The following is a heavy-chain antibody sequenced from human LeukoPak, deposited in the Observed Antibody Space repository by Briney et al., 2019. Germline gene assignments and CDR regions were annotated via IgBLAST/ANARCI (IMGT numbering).Heavy chain of an antibody. Sequence: PSETLSLTCTVSGDSIRSYHWSWIRHPPGKGLEWIVHIHYSGRTNYNPSLRSRVTISVDTSKNQFSLKLTSVTAADTAVYYCAKHEGTAGPFDTWGQGTLVTVS. CDR3: AKHEGTAGPFDT. V-gene: IGHV4-59*08. CDR1: GDSIRSYH. CDR2: IHYSGRT. D-gene: IGHD6-13*01. J-gene: IGHJ5*02.